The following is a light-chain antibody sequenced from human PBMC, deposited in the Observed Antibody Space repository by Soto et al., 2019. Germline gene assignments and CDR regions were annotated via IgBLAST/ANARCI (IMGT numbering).Light chain of an antibody. Sequence: EIVMTQSPATLSGSPGERATLSCRASQSVRINVAWYQKKPGQGPRLLIYGAVTRATGVPDRFSGSGSGTDFTITISRLQSEDFAVYYCQSDRKWPALTFGGGTKVDFK. J-gene: IGKJ4*01. CDR1: QSVRIN. V-gene: IGKV3-15*01. CDR3: QSDRKWPALT. CDR2: GAV.